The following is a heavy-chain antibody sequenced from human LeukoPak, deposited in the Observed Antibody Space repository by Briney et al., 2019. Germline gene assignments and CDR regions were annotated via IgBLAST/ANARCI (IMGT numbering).Heavy chain of an antibody. J-gene: IGHJ3*02. CDR3: AREYCSSTSCYESTTFDI. D-gene: IGHD2-2*01. Sequence: GASVKVSCKASGGTFSSYAISWVRQAPGQGLEWMGGIIPILGTANYAQKFQGRVTITADESTSTAYMELSSLRSEDTAVYYCAREYCSSTSCYESTTFDIWGQGTMVTVSS. CDR1: GGTFSSYA. CDR2: IIPILGTA. V-gene: IGHV1-69*01.